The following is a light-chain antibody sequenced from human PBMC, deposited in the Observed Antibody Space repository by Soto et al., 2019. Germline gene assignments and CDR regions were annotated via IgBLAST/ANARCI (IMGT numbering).Light chain of an antibody. J-gene: IGLJ1*01. V-gene: IGLV2-8*01. CDR1: NRDVGHYTY. CDR2: EVT. CDR3: SSYAGGKRV. Sequence: QSALTQPPSASGSPGQSVTISCTGTNRDVGHYTYVSWYQHHPGKAPKLMIYEVTKRPSGVPDRFSGSQSGNTASLTVSGLQAEDEADYYCSSYAGGKRVFGSGTKLTVL.